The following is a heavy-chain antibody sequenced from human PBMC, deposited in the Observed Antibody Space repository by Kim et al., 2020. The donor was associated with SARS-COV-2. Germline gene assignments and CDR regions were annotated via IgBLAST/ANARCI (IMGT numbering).Heavy chain of an antibody. CDR1: GGSISSSSYY. V-gene: IGHV4-39*01. CDR2: IYYSGST. J-gene: IGHJ4*02. CDR3: ARSSGSYHTTSFDY. D-gene: IGHD1-26*01. Sequence: SETLSLTCTVSGGSISSSSYYWGWIRQPPGKGLEWIGSIYYSGSTYYNPSLKSRVTISVDTSKNQFSLKLSSVTAADTAVYYCARSSGSYHTTSFDYWGQRNLVTASS.